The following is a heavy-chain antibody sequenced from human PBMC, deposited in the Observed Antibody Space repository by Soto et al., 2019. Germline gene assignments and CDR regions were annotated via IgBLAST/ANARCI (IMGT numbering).Heavy chain of an antibody. Sequence: SETLSLTCAVSGGSISSGGYSWSWIRQPPGKGLEWIGYIYHSGSTYYNPSLQSRVTISVDRSKNQFSLKLSSVTAADTAVYYCARRGIAAVYFDYWGQGTLVTVSS. CDR2: IYHSGST. V-gene: IGHV4-30-2*01. CDR3: ARRGIAAVYFDY. D-gene: IGHD6-13*01. CDR1: GGSISSGGYS. J-gene: IGHJ4*02.